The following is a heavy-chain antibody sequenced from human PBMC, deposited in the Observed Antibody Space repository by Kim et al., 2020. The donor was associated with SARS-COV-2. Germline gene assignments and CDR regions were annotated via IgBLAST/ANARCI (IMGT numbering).Heavy chain of an antibody. Sequence: VKGRFTISRDNSKNTLYLKRNSLRAEDTAGYYCASARTYYYDSSGYYQLDYWGQGTLVTVSS. J-gene: IGHJ4*02. CDR3: ASARTYYYDSSGYYQLDY. V-gene: IGHV3-30*07. D-gene: IGHD3-22*01.